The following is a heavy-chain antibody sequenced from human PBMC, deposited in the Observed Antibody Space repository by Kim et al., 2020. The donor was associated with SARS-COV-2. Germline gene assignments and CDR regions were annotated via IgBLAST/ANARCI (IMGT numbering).Heavy chain of an antibody. J-gene: IGHJ4*02. CDR2: ITPTDGIT. D-gene: IGHD2-21*02. Sequence: ASVKVSCKASGYTFSSNHMHWVRQAPGQGLEWMGMITPTDGITNYAQKFQGSVTMTRDTSTNTVYMELSGLRSEDTAVYYCARDREGDWTFDYWGQGTLVTVCS. CDR3: ARDREGDWTFDY. CDR1: GYTFSSNH. V-gene: IGHV1-46*01.